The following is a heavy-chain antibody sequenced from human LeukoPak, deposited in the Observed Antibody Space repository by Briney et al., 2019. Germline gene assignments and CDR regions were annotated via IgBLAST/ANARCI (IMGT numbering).Heavy chain of an antibody. V-gene: IGHV4-59*01. Sequence: PSETLSLSCTVSGGFLSDSYWSWIRQPPGTGLEWIGFIYPSGNTNYNLSLKCRVTISFDTPKSQISLKLSSVTAADTAVYYCARNSGNSYTSGTTTYYYYYMDVWGTGTTVTVSS. CDR1: GGFLSDSY. CDR3: ARNSGNSYTSGTTTYYYYYMDV. D-gene: IGHD4-17*01. CDR2: IYPSGNT. J-gene: IGHJ6*03.